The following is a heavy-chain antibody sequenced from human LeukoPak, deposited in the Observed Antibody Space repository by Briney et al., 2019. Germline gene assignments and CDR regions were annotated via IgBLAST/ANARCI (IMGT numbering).Heavy chain of an antibody. CDR1: DSSITSTYY. CDR3: ARVLHAPYLIDS. CDR2: VFRLQTVRT. D-gene: IGHD2-8*01. V-gene: IGHV4-38-2*02. Sequence: SETLSLTCTVSDSSITSTYYWAWFRQPPGKGLEWIATVFRLQTVRTFSNPSLGSRVTMSLDPSHNQSSLNLTSVTAADTALYFCARVLHAPYLIDSWGQGTLVTVSS. J-gene: IGHJ4*02.